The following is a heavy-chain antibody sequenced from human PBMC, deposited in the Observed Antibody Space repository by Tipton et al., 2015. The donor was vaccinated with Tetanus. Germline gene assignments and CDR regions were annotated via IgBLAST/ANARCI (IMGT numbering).Heavy chain of an antibody. Sequence: QVQLVQSGAEVKKPGASVKVSCKASGYTFTSYYMHWVRQAPGQGLEWMGITNPSGGSTSYARKFQGRVTMTRDTSTRPVCMERSSLRSEDTAVYYGAGEQGRYDSSGYCFGGGGAFDYWGQGTLVTVSS. CDR1: GYTFTSYY. V-gene: IGHV1-46*01. D-gene: IGHD3-22*01. J-gene: IGHJ4*02. CDR2: TNPSGGST. CDR3: AGEQGRYDSSGYCFGGGGAFDY.